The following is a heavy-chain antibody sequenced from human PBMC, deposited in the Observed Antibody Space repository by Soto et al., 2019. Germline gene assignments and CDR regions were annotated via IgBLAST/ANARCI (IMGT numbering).Heavy chain of an antibody. D-gene: IGHD3-9*01. CDR1: GLSFSSYA. V-gene: IGHV3-23*01. J-gene: IGHJ4*02. Sequence: EVQVLESGGGLAQPGRSLRLSCAVSGLSFSSYAMTWVRQSPGKGLEWVSSISRSGNSTYSADSVRGRFTIYRDNSKKTLYLQMNSLRAEDTAVYYCAKDAKILDWLPTSYYFDFWGQGTLVTVSS. CDR3: AKDAKILDWLPTSYYFDF. CDR2: ISRSGNST.